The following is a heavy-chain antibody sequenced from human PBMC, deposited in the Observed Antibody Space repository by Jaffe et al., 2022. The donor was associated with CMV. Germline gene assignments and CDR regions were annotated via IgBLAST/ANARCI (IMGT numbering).Heavy chain of an antibody. Sequence: EVQLVESGGGLVQPGGSLKLSCAASGFTFSGSAMHWVRQASGKGLEWVGRIRSKANSYATAYAASVKGRFTISRDDSKNTAYLQMNSLKTEDTAVYYCTRRLLWFGEPYSWGAFDIWGQGTMVTVSS. J-gene: IGHJ3*02. V-gene: IGHV3-73*02. D-gene: IGHD3-10*01. CDR2: IRSKANSYAT. CDR3: TRRLLWFGEPYSWGAFDI. CDR1: GFTFSGSA.